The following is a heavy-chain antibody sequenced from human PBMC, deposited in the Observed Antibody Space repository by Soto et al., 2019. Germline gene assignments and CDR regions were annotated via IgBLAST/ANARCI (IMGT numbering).Heavy chain of an antibody. CDR3: ARDSSYCSGGSCYGTNDAFDI. CDR2: IIPIFGTA. D-gene: IGHD2-15*01. CDR1: GGTFSSYA. J-gene: IGHJ3*02. V-gene: IGHV1-69*13. Sequence: SVKVSCKASGGTFSSYAISWVRQAPGQGLEWRGGIIPIFGTANYAQKFQGRVTITADESTSTAYMELSSLRSEDTAVYYCARDSSYCSGGSCYGTNDAFDIWGQGTMVTVSS.